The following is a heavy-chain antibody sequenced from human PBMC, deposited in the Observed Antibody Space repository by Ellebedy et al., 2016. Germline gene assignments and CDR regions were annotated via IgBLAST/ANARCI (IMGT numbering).Heavy chain of an antibody. J-gene: IGHJ6*02. Sequence: GESLKISCAASGFTFSSYGMHWVRQAPGKGLEWVAVIWYDGSNKYYADSVKGRFTISRDNSKNTLYLQMNSLRAEDTAVYYCARDLTPGGADVWGQGTTVTVSS. D-gene: IGHD1-14*01. V-gene: IGHV3-33*01. CDR3: ARDLTPGGADV. CDR1: GFTFSSYG. CDR2: IWYDGSNK.